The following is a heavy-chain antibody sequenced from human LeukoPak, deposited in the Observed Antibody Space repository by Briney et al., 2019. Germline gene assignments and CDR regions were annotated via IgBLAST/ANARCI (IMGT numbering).Heavy chain of an antibody. Sequence: SVKVSCKASGYTFTSYAMHWVRQAPGQRLEWMGWINAGNGNTKYSQKFQGRVTITRDTSASTAYMELSSLRSEDTAVYYCAIDYGSGSYYRTTLDYWGQGTLVTVSS. V-gene: IGHV1-3*01. D-gene: IGHD3-10*01. CDR2: INAGNGNT. CDR3: AIDYGSGSYYRTTLDY. J-gene: IGHJ4*02. CDR1: GYTFTSYA.